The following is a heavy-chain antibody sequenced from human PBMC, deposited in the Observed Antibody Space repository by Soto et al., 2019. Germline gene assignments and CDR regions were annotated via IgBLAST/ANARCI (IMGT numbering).Heavy chain of an antibody. D-gene: IGHD3-10*01. V-gene: IGHV1-18*01. J-gene: IGHJ3*02. CDR1: GYTFTSYG. CDR2: ISAYNGNT. CDR3: AKVLLWFGELSPHDAFDI. Sequence: GASVKVCCKASGYTFTSYGISWVRQAPGQGLEWMGWISAYNGNTNYAQKLQGRVTMTTDTSTSTAYMELRSLRSDDTAVYYCAKVLLWFGELSPHDAFDIWGQGTMVTVSS.